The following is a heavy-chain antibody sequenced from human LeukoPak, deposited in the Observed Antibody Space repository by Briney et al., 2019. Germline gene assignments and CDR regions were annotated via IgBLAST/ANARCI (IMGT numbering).Heavy chain of an antibody. CDR2: ISSSGSTI. CDR3: ARDRQTYYDYVWGSYRPRYFDY. J-gene: IGHJ4*02. V-gene: IGHV3-48*03. D-gene: IGHD3-16*02. CDR1: GFTFSSYE. Sequence: GGSLRLSCAASGFTFSSYEMNWVRQAPGKGLEWVSYISSSGSTIYYADSVKGRFTISRDNAKNSLYLQMNSLRAEDTAVYCCARDRQTYYDYVWGSYRPRYFDYWGQGTLVTVSS.